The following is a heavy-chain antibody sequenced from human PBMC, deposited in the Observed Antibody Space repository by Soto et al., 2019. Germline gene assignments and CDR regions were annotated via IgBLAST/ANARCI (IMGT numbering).Heavy chain of an antibody. CDR3: AHIGRWVDTFGI. Sequence: GPTLVNPTQTLTLTCTFSGFSLSSSGVAVGWIRQPPGKALEWLAGIYWDDDKYYNPSLNNRLTIAKDTSRNQVVLTMTNMDPVDTATYYCAHIGRWVDTFGIWGQGT. J-gene: IGHJ3*02. CDR2: IYWDDDK. V-gene: IGHV2-5*02. CDR1: GFSLSSSGVA.